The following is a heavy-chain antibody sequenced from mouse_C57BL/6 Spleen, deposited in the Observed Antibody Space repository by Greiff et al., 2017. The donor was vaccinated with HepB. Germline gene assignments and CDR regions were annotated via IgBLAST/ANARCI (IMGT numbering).Heavy chain of an antibody. CDR2: ISYDGSN. V-gene: IGHV3-6*01. J-gene: IGHJ1*03. CDR3: ARGGLYYWYFDV. CDR1: GYSITSGYY. Sequence: EVKLMESGPGLVKPSQSLSLTCSVTGYSITSGYYWNWLRQFPGNKLEWMGYISYDGSNNYNPSLKNRISITRDTSKNQFFLKLNSVTTEDTATYYCARGGLYYWYFDVWGTGTTVTVSS.